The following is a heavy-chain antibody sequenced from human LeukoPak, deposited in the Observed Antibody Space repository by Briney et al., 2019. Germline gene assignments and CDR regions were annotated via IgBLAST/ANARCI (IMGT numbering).Heavy chain of an antibody. Sequence: PGGSLRLSCAASGFIFSRYAMSWVRQAPGKGLEWVSDINDNGGGTFYADSVKGRFTVSRDNSKNTRYMQMNSLRGGDTAVYYCAKKLGSSPGDFFDYWGQGTLVTVSS. CDR3: AKKLGSSPGDFFDY. V-gene: IGHV3-23*01. J-gene: IGHJ4*02. CDR1: GFIFSRYA. CDR2: INDNGGGT. D-gene: IGHD6-6*01.